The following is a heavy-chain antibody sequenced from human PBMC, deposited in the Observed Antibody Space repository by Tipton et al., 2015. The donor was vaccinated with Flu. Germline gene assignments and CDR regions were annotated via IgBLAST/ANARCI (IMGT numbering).Heavy chain of an antibody. CDR3: AREDNSWDV. D-gene: IGHD4-11*01. Sequence: QLVQSGAEVKRPVASVQVSCKASGYTFTNYFMHWVRQAPGQGLEWIGLIKPSAGDTVYAQKFQGRVTMTRDTSTGTAYMDLYSLTSEDTAVYYCAREDNSWDVWGQGP. J-gene: IGHJ6*02. CDR1: GYTFTNYF. CDR2: IKPSAGDT. V-gene: IGHV1-46*01.